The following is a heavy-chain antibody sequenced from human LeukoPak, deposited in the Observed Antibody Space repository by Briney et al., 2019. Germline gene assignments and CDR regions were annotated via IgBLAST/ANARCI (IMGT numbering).Heavy chain of an antibody. CDR1: GFTVSSNY. J-gene: IGHJ3*02. Sequence: GGSLRLSCAASGFTVSSNYMSWVRQAPGKGLEWVSVIYSGGSTYYADSVKGRFTISRDNSKNTLYLQMNSLRAEDTAVYYCARDLPAGTTYDAFDIWGQGTMVTVSS. D-gene: IGHD6-13*01. CDR3: ARDLPAGTTYDAFDI. V-gene: IGHV3-66*01. CDR2: IYSGGST.